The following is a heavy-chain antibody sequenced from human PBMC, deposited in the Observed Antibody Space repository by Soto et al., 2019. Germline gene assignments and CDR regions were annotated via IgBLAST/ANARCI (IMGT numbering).Heavy chain of an antibody. CDR1: GFIFTNYA. D-gene: IGHD3-9*01. V-gene: IGHV3-23*01. Sequence: EVQLWESGGALVQPGGSLRLCCAGSGFIFTNYAMTWVRQAPGKGLEWVSSISGSGDTTYYADSVRGRFIISIDNSKNTMCLQMNSLRVEDTAVYYCAIVMTGYYSPFDYWGQGTLVTVFS. CDR3: AIVMTGYYSPFDY. J-gene: IGHJ4*02. CDR2: ISGSGDTT.